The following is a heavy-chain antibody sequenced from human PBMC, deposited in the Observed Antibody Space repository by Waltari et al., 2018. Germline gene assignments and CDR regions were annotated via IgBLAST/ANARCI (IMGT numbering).Heavy chain of an antibody. Sequence: QLQLQQSGPGLVKPSESLSLTCGVSGDSMSEYYWWSWVRQSPAKGLEWIGQIHRSGRTYYNPSLESRVSVSMDTSNNKFFLKLSSAIAADTAVYYCARDRGRGLYFDSWGQGTLVTVSP. CDR1: GDSMSEYYW. V-gene: IGHV4-4*02. J-gene: IGHJ4*02. CDR3: ARDRGRGLYFDS. D-gene: IGHD2-15*01. CDR2: IHRSGRT.